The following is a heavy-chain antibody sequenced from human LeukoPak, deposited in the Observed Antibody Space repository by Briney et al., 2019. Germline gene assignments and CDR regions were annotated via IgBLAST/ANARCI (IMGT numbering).Heavy chain of an antibody. CDR1: GFTFSSYA. CDR3: AAKWELRSAFDI. J-gene: IGHJ3*02. V-gene: IGHV3-23*01. CDR2: ISGSGGGT. Sequence: PGGSLRLSCAASGFTFSSYAMSLVRQAPGKGLEWVSAISGSGGGTYYADSVKGRFTISRDNSKNTLYLQMNSLRAEDTAVYYCAAKWELRSAFDIWGQGTMVTVSS. D-gene: IGHD1-26*01.